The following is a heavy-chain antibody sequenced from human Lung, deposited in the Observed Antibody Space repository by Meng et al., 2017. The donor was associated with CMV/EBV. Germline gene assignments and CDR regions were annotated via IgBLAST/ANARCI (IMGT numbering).Heavy chain of an antibody. V-gene: IGHV4-31*03. CDR2: IYYTGST. Sequence: QVQVQESGSGLVQPSQTLSLPRTVSGGSIGSSGYYWSWIRQHPGKGLEWIGYIYYTGSTFYNPSLKSRVTISVDTSKNQFSLKLIPATAADTAVYYCAREAGRDGYATPKFDYWGQGTLVTVFS. CDR3: AREAGRDGYATPKFDY. J-gene: IGHJ4*02. CDR1: GGSIGSSGYY. D-gene: IGHD5-24*01.